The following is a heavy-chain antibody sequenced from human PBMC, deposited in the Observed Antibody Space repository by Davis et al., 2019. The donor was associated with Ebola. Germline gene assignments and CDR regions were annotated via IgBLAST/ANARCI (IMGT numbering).Heavy chain of an antibody. Sequence: GESLKISCAASGFTFSSYSMNWVRQAPGKGLEWVSSISSSSSYIYYADSVKGRFTISSDNAKNSLYLQMNSLRDEDTAVYYCARDAQWSLVVYAHDAFDIWGQGTMVTVSS. CDR2: ISSSSSYI. D-gene: IGHD2-8*02. J-gene: IGHJ3*02. V-gene: IGHV3-21*01. CDR3: ARDAQWSLVVYAHDAFDI. CDR1: GFTFSSYS.